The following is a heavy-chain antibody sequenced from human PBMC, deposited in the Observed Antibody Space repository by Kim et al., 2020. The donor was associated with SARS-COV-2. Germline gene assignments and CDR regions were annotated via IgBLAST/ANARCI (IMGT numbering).Heavy chain of an antibody. V-gene: IGHV3-23*01. Sequence: GGSLRLSCGASGFTFNSHDLQWVRQAPGKGPEWISGVSGSGNREFYAESVKGRFTISRDNSKNTVYLQLNILRAEDTAIYYCVRQVAGSNFDVWGHGTMV. CDR3: VRQVAGSNFDV. D-gene: IGHD3-10*01. CDR1: GFTFNSHD. J-gene: IGHJ3*01. CDR2: VSGSGNRE.